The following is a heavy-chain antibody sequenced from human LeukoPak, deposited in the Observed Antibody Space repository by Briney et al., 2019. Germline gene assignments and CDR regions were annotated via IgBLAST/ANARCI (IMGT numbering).Heavy chain of an antibody. CDR3: ARGLRRYCSSTSCPFDC. CDR2: MNPNSGDT. V-gene: IGHV1-8*03. CDR1: GYTFTNYE. Sequence: ASVKVSCKASGYTFTNYEINWVRQATGQGLEWMGWMNPNSGDTGYAEKFQGRVTITRNTSISTAYMELNILRSEDTAVYYCARGLRRYCSSTSCPFDCWGQGTLSPSPQ. D-gene: IGHD2-2*01. J-gene: IGHJ4*02.